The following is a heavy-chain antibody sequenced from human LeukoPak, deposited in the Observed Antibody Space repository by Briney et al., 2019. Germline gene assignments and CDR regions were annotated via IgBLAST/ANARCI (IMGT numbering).Heavy chain of an antibody. V-gene: IGHV3-23*01. D-gene: IGHD6-19*01. Sequence: SGGSLRLSCAASGFTFSSYAMSWVRQAPGKGLEWVSAISGSGGSTYYADSVKGRFTISRDNSKNTLYLQMNSLRAEDTAVYYCAKSRTRLPRSSGWYPGDYWGQGTLVTVSS. CDR1: GFTFSSYA. CDR3: AKSRTRLPRSSGWYPGDY. J-gene: IGHJ4*02. CDR2: ISGSGGST.